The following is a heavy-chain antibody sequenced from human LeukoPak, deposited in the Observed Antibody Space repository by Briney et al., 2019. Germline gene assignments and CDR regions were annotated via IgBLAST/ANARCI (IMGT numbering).Heavy chain of an antibody. CDR1: GGSFSGYY. CDR2: IRHSGST. D-gene: IGHD3-22*01. CDR3: AREFRYYDSSGYYLYYFDS. J-gene: IGHJ4*02. V-gene: IGHV4-34*01. Sequence: SETLSLTCAVYGGSFSGYYWSWIRQPPGKGLEWVGEIRHSGSTNYNPSLKSRVTISVDTSKNQFSLKLSSVTAADTAVYYCAREFRYYDSSGYYLYYFDSWSQGTLVTVSS.